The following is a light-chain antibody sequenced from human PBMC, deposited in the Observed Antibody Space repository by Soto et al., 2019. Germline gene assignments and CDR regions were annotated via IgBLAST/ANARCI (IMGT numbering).Light chain of an antibody. CDR1: QSVSSS. CDR2: DTS. Sequence: KVMTQSPGTLSVSPGERATLSCRASQSVSSSLAWYQRKPGQAPRLLIYDTSTRATGIPARFSGSGSGTEFTLTISSLQSEDFAVYYCQQYNNWPPWTFGQGTKVDIK. CDR3: QQYNNWPPWT. V-gene: IGKV3-15*01. J-gene: IGKJ1*01.